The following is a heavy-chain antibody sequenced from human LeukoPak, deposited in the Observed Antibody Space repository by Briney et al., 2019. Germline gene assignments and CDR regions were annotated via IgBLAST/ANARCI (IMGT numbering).Heavy chain of an antibody. CDR3: ARDAAVQQLGYYCYYMDV. Sequence: GGSLRLSCAASGFTFSNYWMSWVRQAPGKGLEWVANIKQDGSEKYYVDSVKGRLTISRDNAKNSLYLQMNSLRAEDTAVYYCARDAAVQQLGYYCYYMDVWGKGTTVTVSS. J-gene: IGHJ6*03. CDR2: IKQDGSEK. D-gene: IGHD6-13*01. V-gene: IGHV3-7*01. CDR1: GFTFSNYW.